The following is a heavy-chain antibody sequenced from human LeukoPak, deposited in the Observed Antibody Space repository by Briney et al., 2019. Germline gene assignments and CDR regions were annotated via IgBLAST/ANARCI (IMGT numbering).Heavy chain of an antibody. D-gene: IGHD3-10*01. V-gene: IGHV1-18*01. CDR3: ARHLGPSVFDY. CDR1: GYTFITYG. Sequence: GASVKVSCKASGYTFITYGLSWVRQAPGQGLEWMGWVSINTSDRNYAQEFQGRVTLTTDISTRTNYMELRNLRSDDTAVYYCARHLGPSVFDYWGQGTLVTVSS. CDR2: VSINTSDR. J-gene: IGHJ4*02.